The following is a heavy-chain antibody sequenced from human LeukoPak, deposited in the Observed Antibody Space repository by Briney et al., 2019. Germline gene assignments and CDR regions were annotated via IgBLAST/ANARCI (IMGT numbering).Heavy chain of an antibody. J-gene: IGHJ4*02. Sequence: GGSLRLSCAASGFTFSGYSMNWVRQAPGKGLEWVSSISSSSSYIYYADSVKGRFTISRDNAKNSLYLQMNSLRAEDTAVYYCAREDVATIYSHFDYWGQGSLVTVSS. D-gene: IGHD5-24*01. V-gene: IGHV3-21*01. CDR2: ISSSSSYI. CDR1: GFTFSGYS. CDR3: AREDVATIYSHFDY.